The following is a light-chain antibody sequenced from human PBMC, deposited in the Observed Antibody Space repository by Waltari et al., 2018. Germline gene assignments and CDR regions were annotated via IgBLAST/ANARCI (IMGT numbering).Light chain of an antibody. Sequence: DIQMTQSPSSLSASVGDRVTITCRASKGFGNYLAGFQQAPGRAPKSLIYAASTLQSGAPSKSSGSRVGTDFTLTIGSLQPDDSATYYCEQYYNYPLTFGGGTKVEI. J-gene: IGKJ4*02. CDR1: KGFGNY. CDR3: EQYYNYPLT. CDR2: AAS. V-gene: IGKV1-16*02.